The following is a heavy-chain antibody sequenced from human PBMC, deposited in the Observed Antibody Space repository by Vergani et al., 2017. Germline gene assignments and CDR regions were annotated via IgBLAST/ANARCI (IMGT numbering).Heavy chain of an antibody. CDR1: GGSISSYY. Sequence: QVQLQESGPGLVKPSETLSLTCTVSGGSISSYYWSWIRQPPGKGLEWIGYIYYSGSTNYNPSLKSRVTISVDTSKNKFSLKLSSVTAADTAVYYCASLTYYDFWSGHYFDYWGQGTLVAVSS. V-gene: IGHV4-59*01. D-gene: IGHD3-3*01. CDR3: ASLTYYDFWSGHYFDY. J-gene: IGHJ4*02. CDR2: IYYSGST.